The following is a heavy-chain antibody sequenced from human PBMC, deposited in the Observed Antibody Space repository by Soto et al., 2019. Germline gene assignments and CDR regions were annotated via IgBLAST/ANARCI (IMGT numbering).Heavy chain of an antibody. CDR2: ITNNSAKT. CDR3: ASDKGGSVAGLNSFDP. Sequence: GGALSLSCVASGLNVSMCRMNWICQTPGKGLQWIAYITNNSAKTVYGGSVEGPFTVYRDTAENLLYLEMKSQREEDTAVYQCASDKGGSVAGLNSFDPWRDGKLVPVSP. V-gene: IGHV3-48*02. J-gene: IGHJ5*02. CDR1: GLNVSMCR. D-gene: IGHD6-19*01.